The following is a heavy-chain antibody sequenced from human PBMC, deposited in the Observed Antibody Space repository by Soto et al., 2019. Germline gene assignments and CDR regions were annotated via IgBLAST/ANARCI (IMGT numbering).Heavy chain of an antibody. D-gene: IGHD2-21*02. J-gene: IGHJ1*01. CDR2: INPSGGST. CDR1: GYTFTSYY. V-gene: IGHV1-46*01. CDR3: AREGLYCGGDCSERPEQYFQH. Sequence: QVQLVQSGAEVKKPGASVKVSCKASGYTFTSYYMHWVRQAPGQGLEWMGIINPSGGSTSYAQKFQRRVTMTRDTSTSTVYMELSSLRSEDTAVYYCAREGLYCGGDCSERPEQYFQHWGQGTLVTVSS.